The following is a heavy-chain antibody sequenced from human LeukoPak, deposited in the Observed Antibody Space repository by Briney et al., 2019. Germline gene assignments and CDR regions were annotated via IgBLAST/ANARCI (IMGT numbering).Heavy chain of an antibody. CDR2: IYSSGSP. CDR1: GDSISRSAYH. CDR3: ARNKNWFQY. J-gene: IGHJ4*02. Sequence: SETLSLTCNVSGDSISRSAYHWGWIRRPPGKGLEWIGSIYSSGSPYLNPSLRSRVTISVDTSKNQFSLKLSSVTAADTALYYCARNKNWFQYWGQGILVTVSS. D-gene: IGHD3-10*01. V-gene: IGHV4-39*07.